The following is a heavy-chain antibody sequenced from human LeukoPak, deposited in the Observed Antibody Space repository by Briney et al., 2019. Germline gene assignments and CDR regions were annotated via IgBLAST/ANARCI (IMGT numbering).Heavy chain of an antibody. Sequence: PSETLSLTCTVSGGSISSSSYYWGWIRQPPGTGLEWIGEINHSGSTNYNPSLKSRVTISVDTSKNQFSLKLSSVTAADTAVYYCARGPFWSGYSPIDYWGQGTLVTVSS. CDR2: INHSGST. D-gene: IGHD3-3*01. V-gene: IGHV4-39*07. J-gene: IGHJ4*02. CDR1: GGSISSSSYY. CDR3: ARGPFWSGYSPIDY.